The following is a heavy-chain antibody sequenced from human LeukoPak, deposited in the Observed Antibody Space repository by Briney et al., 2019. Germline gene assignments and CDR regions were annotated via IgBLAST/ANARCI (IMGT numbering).Heavy chain of an antibody. D-gene: IGHD1-26*01. CDR1: GYTFTGYY. V-gene: IGHV1-18*04. J-gene: IGHJ4*02. CDR2: ISAYNGNT. CDR3: ARGASWELLSPFDY. Sequence: ASVKVSCKASGYTFTGYYMHWVRQAPGQGLEWMGWISAYNGNTNYAQKLQGRVTMTTDTSTSTAYMELRSLRSDDTAVYYCARGASWELLSPFDYWGQGTLVTVSS.